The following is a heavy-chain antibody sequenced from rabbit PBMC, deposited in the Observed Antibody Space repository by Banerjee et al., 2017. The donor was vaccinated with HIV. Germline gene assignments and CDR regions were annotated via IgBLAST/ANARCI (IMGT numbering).Heavy chain of an antibody. CDR3: ARDVINDGFNFNL. V-gene: IGHV1S40*01. CDR2: ISAGSSGNT. Sequence: QSLEESGGDLVKPGASLTLTCTASGFSFSSSYYMCWVRQAPGKGLEWIACISAGSSGNTYYASWAKGRFTISKTSSTTVTLQMTSLTAADTATYFCARDVINDGFNFNLWGQGTLVTVS. D-gene: IGHD1-1*01. J-gene: IGHJ4*01. CDR1: GFSFSSSYY.